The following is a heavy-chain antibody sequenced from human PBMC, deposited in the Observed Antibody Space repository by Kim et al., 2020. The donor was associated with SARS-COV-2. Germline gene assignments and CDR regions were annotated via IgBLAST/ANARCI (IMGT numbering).Heavy chain of an antibody. CDR1: GGSISSSSNY. D-gene: IGHD4-17*01. V-gene: IGHV4-39*01. CDR2: IYYSGST. J-gene: IGHJ4*02. Sequence: SETLSLTCTVSGGSISSSSNYWGWIRQPPGKGLEWIGSIYYSGSTYYKSSLKSRVTISVDTSKNQFSLKLSSVTAADTAVYYCARHLSPFMTMVTTPFDYWGQGTLVTVSS. CDR3: ARHLSPFMTMVTTPFDY.